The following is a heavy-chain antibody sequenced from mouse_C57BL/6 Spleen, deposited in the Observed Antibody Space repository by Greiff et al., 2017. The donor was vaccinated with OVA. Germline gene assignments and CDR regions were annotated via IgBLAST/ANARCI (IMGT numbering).Heavy chain of an antibody. CDR3: AGRDYGSTNWYFGG. V-gene: IGHV1-80*01. CDR2: IYPGDGDT. CDR1: GYAFTSYW. D-gene: IGHD1-1*01. J-gene: IGHJ1*03. Sequence: QVQLQQSGAELVKPGASVKISCKASGYAFTSYWMNWVKQRPGQGLEWIGQIYPGDGDTNYNGKFKGKATLTVDKSSSTAYMQLSSLTSEDSAVYDCAGRDYGSTNWYFGGWGTGTTVTVAS.